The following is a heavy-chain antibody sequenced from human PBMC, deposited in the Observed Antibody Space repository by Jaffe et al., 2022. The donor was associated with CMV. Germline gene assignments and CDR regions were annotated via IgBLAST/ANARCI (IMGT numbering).Heavy chain of an antibody. CDR2: FYYDRST. Sequence: QVQLQESGPGLVKPSETLSLTCTVSGDSITNDYWGWFRQPPGKGLEYIGYFYYDRSTNYDPSFRGRVTISIDTSKNQFSLKLNSVTAADTAVYYCARGVAHTTRAFDFWGQGTMLIVSP. V-gene: IGHV4-59*08. CDR1: GDSITNDY. J-gene: IGHJ3*01. D-gene: IGHD3-3*01. CDR3: ARGVAHTTRAFDF.